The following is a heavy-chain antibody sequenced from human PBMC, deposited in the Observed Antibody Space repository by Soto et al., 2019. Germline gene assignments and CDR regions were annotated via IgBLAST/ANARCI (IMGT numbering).Heavy chain of an antibody. CDR3: VREDILGARSFDY. J-gene: IGHJ4*02. Sequence: GGSLRLSCAASGFTFGGYSMNWVRQAPGKGLEWISYISSLSSPRYYAESVEGRFIISRDNAKNSLYLQMNSLRDEDTAVYFCVREDILGARSFDYWGQGTRVTVSS. V-gene: IGHV3-48*02. D-gene: IGHD1-26*01. CDR1: GFTFGGYS. CDR2: ISSLSSPR.